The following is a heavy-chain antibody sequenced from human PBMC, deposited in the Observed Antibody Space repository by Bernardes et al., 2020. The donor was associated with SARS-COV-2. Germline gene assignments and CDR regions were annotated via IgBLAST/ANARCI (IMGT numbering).Heavy chain of an antibody. V-gene: IGHV4-34*01. D-gene: IGHD1-26*01. Sequence: SETLSLTCAVYGGSFSGYYWSWIRQPPGKGLEWIGEINHSGSTKYSPSLKSRVTISVDTSKNQFFLKLSSVTAADTAVYYCARGFGYSGSHLKARAYNWFDPWGQGTLVTVSS. CDR1: GGSFSGYY. CDR2: INHSGST. J-gene: IGHJ5*02. CDR3: ARGFGYSGSHLKARAYNWFDP.